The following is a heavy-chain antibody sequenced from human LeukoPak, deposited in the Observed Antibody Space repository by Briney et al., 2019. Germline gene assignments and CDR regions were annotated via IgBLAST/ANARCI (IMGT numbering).Heavy chain of an antibody. Sequence: SETLSLTCTVSGGSISSHYWSWIRQPPGKGLEWIGYIFNSGGTNYNPSLKSRVTISLDTSKNQFSLKLSSVTAADTAVYYCATYRSRGFDYWGQGILVTVSS. V-gene: IGHV4-59*11. D-gene: IGHD2-21*01. J-gene: IGHJ4*02. CDR1: GGSISSHY. CDR2: IFNSGGT. CDR3: ATYRSRGFDY.